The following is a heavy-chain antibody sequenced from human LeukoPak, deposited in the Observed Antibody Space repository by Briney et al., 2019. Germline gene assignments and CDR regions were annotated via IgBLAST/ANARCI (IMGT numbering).Heavy chain of an antibody. D-gene: IGHD1-26*01. V-gene: IGHV4-31*03. J-gene: IGHJ4*02. CDR3: ALELGGFEY. CDR1: GGSISNGGYY. Sequence: PSQTLYLTCTVSGGSISNGGYYRSWIRQHPGKGLEWIGYIYYSGSTYYNPSLKSRVTISVDTSKNQFSLKLSSVTAADTAVYYCALELGGFEYWGQGTLVTASS. CDR2: IYYSGST.